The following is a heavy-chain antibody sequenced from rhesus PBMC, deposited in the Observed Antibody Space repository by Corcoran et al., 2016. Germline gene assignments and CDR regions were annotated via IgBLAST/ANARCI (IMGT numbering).Heavy chain of an antibody. CDR3: TTGGNHVDY. D-gene: IGHD3-9*01. Sequence: EVQLVQSGAEVKKPGASVKISCKASGYTFTDSYLHWVRQAPGKGLEWRGRGNHEEDQRKHRRSVQDRVTIPTDTSIDTAYMELTSLRAEDTAVYYCTTGGNHVDYWGQGALVTVSS. J-gene: IGHJ4*01. CDR2: GNHEEDQR. V-gene: IGHV1-111*02. CDR1: GYTFTDSY.